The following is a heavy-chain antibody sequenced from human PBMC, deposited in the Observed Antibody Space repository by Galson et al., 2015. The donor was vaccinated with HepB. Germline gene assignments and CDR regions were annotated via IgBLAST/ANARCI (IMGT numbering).Heavy chain of an antibody. V-gene: IGHV1-69*13. CDR1: GGTFSSYA. J-gene: IGHJ4*02. CDR3: ARELSGSYFRSYYFDY. Sequence: SVKVSCKASGGTFSSYAISWVRQAPGQGLEWMGGIIPIFGTANYAQKFQGRVTITADESTSTAYMELSSLRSEDTAVYYCARELSGSYFRSYYFDYWGQGTLVTVSS. CDR2: IIPIFGTA. D-gene: IGHD1-26*01.